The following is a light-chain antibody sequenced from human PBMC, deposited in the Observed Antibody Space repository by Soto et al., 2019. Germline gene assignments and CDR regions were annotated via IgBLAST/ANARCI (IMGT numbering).Light chain of an antibody. J-gene: IGKJ2*01. CDR1: QSISTW. V-gene: IGKV1-5*03. CDR2: KAS. CDR3: QQYNGYPHT. Sequence: DIQMTQSPSTLSASVGDRVTITCRASQSISTWLAWYQQKPGKAPKLLIYKASSLRNGVPSRFSGRGSGTEFTLTTYSLQPDDFASYYCQQYNGYPHTFGQRTKLEIK.